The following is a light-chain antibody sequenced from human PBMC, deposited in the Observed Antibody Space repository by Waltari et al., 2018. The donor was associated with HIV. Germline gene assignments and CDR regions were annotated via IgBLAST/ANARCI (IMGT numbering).Light chain of an antibody. CDR2: NNN. CDR1: SSNIGSGYD. J-gene: IGLJ3*02. Sequence: QSVLTQPPSVSGAPGQRVTISCTGSSSNIGSGYDVHWYKQLPTTAPKVLIYNNNNRPSGVPDRISGSKSGTSASLAITGLQSEDEAEYYCQSFDSSLSGWVFGGGTKLTVL. V-gene: IGLV1-40*01. CDR3: QSFDSSLSGWV.